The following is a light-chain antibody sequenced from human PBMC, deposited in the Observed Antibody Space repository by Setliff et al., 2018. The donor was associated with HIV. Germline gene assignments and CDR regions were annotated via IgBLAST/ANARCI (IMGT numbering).Light chain of an antibody. Sequence: QSVLTQPASVSGSPGQAITISCTGTRSDVGGYNSVSWYQQLPGKAPKLIIYDVSKRPSGVSNRFSGSKSANTASLTISGLQAEDEADYYCSSYTSSSTYVFGTGTKGTVL. V-gene: IGLV2-14*01. CDR1: RSDVGGYNS. CDR2: DVS. CDR3: SSYTSSSTYV. J-gene: IGLJ1*01.